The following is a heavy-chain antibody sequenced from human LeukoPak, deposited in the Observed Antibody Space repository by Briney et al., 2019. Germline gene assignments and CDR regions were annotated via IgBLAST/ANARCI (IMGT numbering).Heavy chain of an antibody. D-gene: IGHD6-19*01. CDR2: INPNSGGT. CDR1: GYTFTTYG. J-gene: IGHJ4*02. Sequence: ASVKVSCKASGYTFTTYGLSWVRQAPGQGLEWMGWINPNSGGTNYAQKFQGRVTMTRDTSISTAYMELSRLRSDDTAVYYCARESVAGGVDYWGQGTLVTVSS. V-gene: IGHV1-2*02. CDR3: ARESVAGGVDY.